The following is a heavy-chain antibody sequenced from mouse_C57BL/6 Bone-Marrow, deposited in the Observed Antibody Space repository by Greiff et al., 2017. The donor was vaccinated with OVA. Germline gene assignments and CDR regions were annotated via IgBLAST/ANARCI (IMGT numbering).Heavy chain of an antibody. Sequence: VQLKESGPGLVQPSQSLSITCTVSGFSLTSYGVHWVRQSPGKGLEWLGVIWRGGSTDYNAAFMSRLSITKDNSKSQVFFKMNSLQADDTAIYDCAKNGGDYYGGRRHDYAMDYWGQGTSVTVSS. CDR1: GFSLTSYG. CDR3: AKNGGDYYGGRRHDYAMDY. CDR2: IWRGGST. V-gene: IGHV2-5*01. J-gene: IGHJ4*01. D-gene: IGHD1-1*01.